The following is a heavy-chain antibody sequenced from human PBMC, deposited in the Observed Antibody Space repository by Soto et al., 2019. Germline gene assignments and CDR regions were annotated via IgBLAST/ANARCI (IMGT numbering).Heavy chain of an antibody. CDR1: GFTFSSYA. CDR2: ISGSGGST. J-gene: IGHJ4*02. D-gene: IGHD3-16*02. CDR3: ATAPRYDYVWGSYRPF. V-gene: IGHV3-23*01. Sequence: EVQLLESGGGLVQPGGSLRLSCAASGFTFSSYAMSWVRQAPGKGLEWVSAISGSGGSTYYADSVKGRFTISRDNSKNTLYLQMNSLRAEDTAVYYCATAPRYDYVWGSYRPFWGQGTLVTVSS.